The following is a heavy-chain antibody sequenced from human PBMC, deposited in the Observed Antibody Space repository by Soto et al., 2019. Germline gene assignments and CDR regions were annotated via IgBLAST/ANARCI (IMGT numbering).Heavy chain of an antibody. CDR2: FDPEDGET. CDR1: GYTLTELS. V-gene: IGHV1-24*01. D-gene: IGHD3-9*01. Sequence: ASVKVSCKVSGYTLTELSMHWVRQAPGKGLEWMGGFDPEDGETIYAQKFQGRVTITADESTSPAYMQLRSLRSEATAVYYCARGGDDRAEYYDILAGSGYYYSGMDVWGQGTPVTVSS. J-gene: IGHJ6*02. CDR3: ARGGDDRAEYYDILAGSGYYYSGMDV.